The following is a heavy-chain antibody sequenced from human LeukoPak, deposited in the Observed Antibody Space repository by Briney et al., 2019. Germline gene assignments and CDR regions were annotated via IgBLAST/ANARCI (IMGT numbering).Heavy chain of an antibody. J-gene: IGHJ4*02. D-gene: IGHD3-22*01. CDR1: GYTFTGYY. V-gene: IGHV1-2*02. CDR3: AAVRITMIVVQTHPFDY. CDR2: INPNSGGT. Sequence: VASVKVSCKASGYTFTGYYMHWVRQAPGQGLEWMGWINPNSGGTNYAQKFQGRVTMTRDTSISTAYMELSRLRSDDTAVYYCAAVRITMIVVQTHPFDYWGQGTLVTVSS.